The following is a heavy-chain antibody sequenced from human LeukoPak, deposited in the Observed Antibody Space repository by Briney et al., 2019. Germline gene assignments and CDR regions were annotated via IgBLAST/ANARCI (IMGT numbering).Heavy chain of an antibody. D-gene: IGHD3-22*01. CDR2: ISNSGST. CDR3: ARSPSGYRLDS. Sequence: PSETLSLTCAVSGGYVNRGTFFWTWIRKPPGKGLEWIGYISNSGSTNYHPSLKSRVTISSDTSKTQFTLKLTSVTAADTAVYYCARSPSGYRLDSWGQGTLVTVSS. J-gene: IGHJ4*02. CDR1: GGYVNRGTFF. V-gene: IGHV4-61*01.